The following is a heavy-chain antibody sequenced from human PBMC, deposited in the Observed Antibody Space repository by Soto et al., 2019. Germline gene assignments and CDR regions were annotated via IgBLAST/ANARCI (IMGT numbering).Heavy chain of an antibody. CDR2: ISSSSSSI. CDR1: GFTFSSYS. Sequence: EVQLVESGGGLVQPGGSLRLSCAASGFTFSSYSMNWVRQAPGKGLEWVSHISSSSSSIYYADSVRGRFTISRDNAKNSLYLQMNSLRDEDTAVXYCAREYDILTGYYNVGWFDPWGQGTLVTVSS. CDR3: AREYDILTGYYNVGWFDP. V-gene: IGHV3-48*02. J-gene: IGHJ5*02. D-gene: IGHD3-9*01.